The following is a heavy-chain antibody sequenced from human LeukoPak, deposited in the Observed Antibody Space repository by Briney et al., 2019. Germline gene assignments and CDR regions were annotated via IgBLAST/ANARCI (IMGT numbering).Heavy chain of an antibody. CDR3: SKGGDTYGNPSS. Sequence: GGSLRLSCAASGFTFTSYWMTWVRQAPGKGLEWVSSIGGWGVTTFYAESVQGRFTASRDNSKKTVYLQMNSLRAEDTAIYYCSKGGDTYGNPSSWGQGTLVIVSS. J-gene: IGHJ5*02. V-gene: IGHV3-23*01. CDR2: IGGWGVTT. D-gene: IGHD3-10*01. CDR1: GFTFTSYW.